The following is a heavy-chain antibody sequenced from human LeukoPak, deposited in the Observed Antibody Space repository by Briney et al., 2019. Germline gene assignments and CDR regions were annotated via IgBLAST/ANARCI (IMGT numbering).Heavy chain of an antibody. V-gene: IGHV4-4*07. J-gene: IGHJ4*02. CDR2: IYTSGST. CDR3: ARVSGYDWESFYDY. Sequence: PSETLSLTCTVSGGSISSYYWSWIRQPAGKGLEWIGRIYTSGSTYYNPSLKSRVTISVDTSKNQFSLKLSSVTAADTAVYYCARVSGYDWESFYDYWGQGTLVTVSS. D-gene: IGHD5-12*01. CDR1: GGSISSYY.